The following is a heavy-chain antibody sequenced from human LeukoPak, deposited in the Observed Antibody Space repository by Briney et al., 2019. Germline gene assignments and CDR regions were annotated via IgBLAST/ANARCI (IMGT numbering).Heavy chain of an antibody. Sequence: ASVKVSCKASGYTFTGYYMHWVRQAPGQGLEWMGWINPNSGGTNYAQKFQGRVTMTRDTSISTAYMELSRLRSDDTAVYYCARDSPIVGATTDWYFDLWGRGTLVTVSS. CDR3: ARDSPIVGATTDWYFDL. CDR2: INPNSGGT. J-gene: IGHJ2*01. CDR1: GYTFTGYY. D-gene: IGHD1-26*01. V-gene: IGHV1-2*02.